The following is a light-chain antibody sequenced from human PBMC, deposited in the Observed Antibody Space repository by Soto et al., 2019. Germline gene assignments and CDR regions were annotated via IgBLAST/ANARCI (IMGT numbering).Light chain of an antibody. CDR2: SAS. J-gene: IGKJ4*01. Sequence: DIQMTQSPSTLSASVGDRVTITCRASQSVSGWLAWYRQKPGKATELLIYSASTLETGVPSRFSGSGSGTEFTLTVSSLQPDDFATYYCQQYESYPLTFGGGTKIDI. CDR3: QQYESYPLT. V-gene: IGKV1-5*03. CDR1: QSVSGW.